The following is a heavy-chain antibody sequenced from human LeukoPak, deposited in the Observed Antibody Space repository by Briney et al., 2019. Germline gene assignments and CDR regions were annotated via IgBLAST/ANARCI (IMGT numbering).Heavy chain of an antibody. V-gene: IGHV4-4*07. CDR2: IYTTGDT. J-gene: IGHJ6*02. CDR1: GGSINNFY. Sequence: SETLSLTCSVSGGSINNFYWIWIRQSAGKGLEWIGRIYTTGDTNYNPSLKSRVTISVDTSKNQFSLKLSSVTAADTAVYYCARGRRGYSLYGMDVWGQGTTVTVSS. CDR3: ARGRRGYSLYGMDV. D-gene: IGHD5-18*01.